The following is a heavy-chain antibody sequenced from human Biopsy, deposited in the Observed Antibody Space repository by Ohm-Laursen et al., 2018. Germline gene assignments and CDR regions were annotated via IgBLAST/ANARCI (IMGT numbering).Heavy chain of an antibody. CDR2: INQSGST. CDR1: GESSSGYF. J-gene: IGHJ6*02. CDR3: ARGSGYFKLDV. D-gene: IGHD5-12*01. V-gene: IGHV4-34*01. Sequence: SDTLSLTCAVNGESSSGYFLNWIRQPPGKGLEWIGEINQSGSTKYNPYLKRRATLSADSSNSQFSLKLTSVTAADTAIYYCARGSGYFKLDVWGQGTTVTVSS.